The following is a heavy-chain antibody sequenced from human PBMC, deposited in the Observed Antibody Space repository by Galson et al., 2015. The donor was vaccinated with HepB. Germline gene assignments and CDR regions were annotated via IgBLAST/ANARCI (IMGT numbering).Heavy chain of an antibody. D-gene: IGHD3-22*01. J-gene: IGHJ3*02. CDR2: IDPSDSYT. CDR1: GYSFTSYW. CDR3: ARRKKEGYYFDAFDI. V-gene: IGHV5-10-1*01. Sequence: QSGAEVKKPGESLRISCKGSGYSFTSYWISWVRHMPGKGLEWMVRIDPSDSYTNYNPSFQGHVTISADKSISTAYLQWSSLKASDTAMYYCARRKKEGYYFDAFDIWGQGTMVTVSS.